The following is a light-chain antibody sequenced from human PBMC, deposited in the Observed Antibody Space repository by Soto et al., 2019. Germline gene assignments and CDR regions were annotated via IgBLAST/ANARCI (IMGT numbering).Light chain of an antibody. J-gene: IGLJ2*01. Sequence: QSALTQPASVSGSPGQSITISCTGTISDVGGYNYVSWYQQFSGKAPTLIIYEVTNRPSGISNRFSGSKSGETASLTISGLRAEDEAYYYCSAYRSGSTVVFGGGTQLTVL. CDR3: SAYRSGSTVV. CDR1: ISDVGGYNY. V-gene: IGLV2-14*01. CDR2: EVT.